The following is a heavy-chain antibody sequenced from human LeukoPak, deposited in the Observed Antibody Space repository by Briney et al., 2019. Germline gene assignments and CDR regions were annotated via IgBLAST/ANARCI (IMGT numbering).Heavy chain of an antibody. Sequence: GGSLRLSCAASGFTFSSYSMNWVHQAPGKGLEWVSSISSSSSYIYYADSVKGRFTISRDNAKNSLYLQMNSLRAEDTAVYYCARGTYRYSGYDDAFDIWGQGTMVTVSS. D-gene: IGHD5-12*01. CDR1: GFTFSSYS. J-gene: IGHJ3*02. CDR3: ARGTYRYSGYDDAFDI. V-gene: IGHV3-21*01. CDR2: ISSSSSYI.